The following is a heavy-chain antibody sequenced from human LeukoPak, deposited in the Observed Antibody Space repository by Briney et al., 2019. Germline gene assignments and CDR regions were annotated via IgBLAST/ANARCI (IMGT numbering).Heavy chain of an antibody. J-gene: IGHJ5*02. CDR2: IIPIFGTA. Sequence: GASVKVSCKASGGTFSSYAISWVRQAPGQGLEWMGGIIPIFGTANYAQKFQGRVTITADKSTSTAYMELSSLRSEDTAVYYCARDRGPWSGVFGAVIGTWGQGTLVTVSS. V-gene: IGHV1-69*06. CDR1: GGTFSSYA. CDR3: ARDRGPWSGVFGAVIGT. D-gene: IGHD3-3*01.